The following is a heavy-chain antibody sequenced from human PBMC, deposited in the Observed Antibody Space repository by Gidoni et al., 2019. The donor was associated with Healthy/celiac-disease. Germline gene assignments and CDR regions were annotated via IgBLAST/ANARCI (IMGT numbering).Heavy chain of an antibody. V-gene: IGHV4-39*07. Sequence: QLQLQESGPGLVKPSETLSLTCTVSGGSISSSRYYWGWIRQPPGKGLEWIGSIYYSGSTYYNPSLKSRVTISVDTSKNQFSLKLSSVTAADTAVYYCARGSLWFGELLFYFDYWGQGTLVTVSS. CDR2: IYYSGST. CDR1: GGSISSSRYY. D-gene: IGHD3-10*01. CDR3: ARGSLWFGELLFYFDY. J-gene: IGHJ4*02.